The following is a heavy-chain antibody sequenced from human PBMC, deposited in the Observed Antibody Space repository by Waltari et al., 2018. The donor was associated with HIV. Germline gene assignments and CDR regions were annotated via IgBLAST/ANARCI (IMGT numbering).Heavy chain of an antibody. J-gene: IGHJ4*02. V-gene: IGHV3-30*04. CDR2: ISYDGSNK. CDR3: ARPRSSGWSLHYYFDY. Sequence: QVQLVESGGGVVQPGRSLRLSCAASGFNFSSYAMHWVRQAPGKGLGWVAVISYDGSNKYYADSVKGRFTISRDNSKNTLYLQMNSLRAEDTAVYYCARPRSSGWSLHYYFDYWGQGTLVTVSS. D-gene: IGHD6-19*01. CDR1: GFNFSSYA.